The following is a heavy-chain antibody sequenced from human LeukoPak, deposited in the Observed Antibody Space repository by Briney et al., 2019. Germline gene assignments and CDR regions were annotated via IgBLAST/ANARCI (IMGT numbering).Heavy chain of an antibody. V-gene: IGHV3-23*01. CDR3: AKASRGYCSGGSCQPFDY. J-gene: IGHJ4*02. CDR2: ISGSGGST. D-gene: IGHD2-15*01. CDR1: GFTFSSYA. Sequence: GGSLRLSCAASGFTFSSYAMSWVRQAPGKGLEWVSAISGSGGSTYYADSVKGRFTISRDNSKNTLYLQMNSLRAEDTAVYYCAKASRGYCSGGSCQPFDYWGQGTQVTVSS.